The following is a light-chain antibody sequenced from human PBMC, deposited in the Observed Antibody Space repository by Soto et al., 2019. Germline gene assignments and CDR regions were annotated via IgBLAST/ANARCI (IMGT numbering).Light chain of an antibody. J-gene: IGKJ2*01. CDR3: QLFGCSPYT. CDR2: AAS. Sequence: EIVLTQSQGTLSLSPGERATLSCRANQSISSRYLASYQQKPGQAPRLRIDAASSRATGIPDRFRGSGSGTDFTLSISILKPEYYAVYYCQLFGCSPYTFGPGTLLEIK. CDR1: QSISSRY. V-gene: IGKV3-20*01.